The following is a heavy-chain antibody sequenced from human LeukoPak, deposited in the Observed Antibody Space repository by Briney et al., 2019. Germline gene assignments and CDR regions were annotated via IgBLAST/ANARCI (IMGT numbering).Heavy chain of an antibody. V-gene: IGHV5-51*01. Sequence: ESLKISCKASGYSFPDYWIGWVRQPPGKGLECMGITYPGDSDTRYSASFQGQVTISAGKSISTAYLQWSSLKASDIAMYYCARADQLRWFGDPRRPYYYGMDVWGQGTTVTVSS. CDR3: ARADQLRWFGDPRRPYYYGMDV. CDR1: GYSFPDYW. CDR2: TYPGDSDT. D-gene: IGHD3-10*01. J-gene: IGHJ6*02.